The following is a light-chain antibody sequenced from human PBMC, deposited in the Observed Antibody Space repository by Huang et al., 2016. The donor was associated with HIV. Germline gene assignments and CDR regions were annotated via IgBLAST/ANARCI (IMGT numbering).Light chain of an antibody. V-gene: IGKV3-15*01. CDR2: GAS. Sequence: MTQSPAILSVSPGERASLSCRASQTVTNNLAWYQHKPGQAPRVLIYGASTRATGVPARISGSGSGTDFTLTISSLQSEDFGMYYCHQYNNWPPAFGGGTRVEVK. CDR3: HQYNNWPPA. J-gene: IGKJ4*01. CDR1: QTVTNN.